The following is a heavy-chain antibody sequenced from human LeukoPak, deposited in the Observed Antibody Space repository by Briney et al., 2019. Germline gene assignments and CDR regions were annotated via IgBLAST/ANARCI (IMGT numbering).Heavy chain of an antibody. V-gene: IGHV3-23*01. J-gene: IGHJ4*02. CDR3: AKSQYYYDSSGYYGY. CDR2: ISGSGGST. CDR1: GFTFSSYA. D-gene: IGHD3-22*01. Sequence: GGSLRLSCAASGFTFSSYAMSWVRQAPGKGLEWVSAISGSGGSTYYADSVKGRFTISRDNSKNTLYLQMNSLRAEDTAVYYSAKSQYYYDSSGYYGYWGQGTLVTVSS.